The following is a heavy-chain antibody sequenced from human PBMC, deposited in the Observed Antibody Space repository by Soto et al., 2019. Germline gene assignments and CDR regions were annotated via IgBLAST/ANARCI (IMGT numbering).Heavy chain of an antibody. V-gene: IGHV3-30*18. D-gene: IGHD2-15*01. J-gene: IGHJ4*02. CDR3: AKDMVRYCSGGSCYFFDY. Sequence: QVQLVESGGGVVQPGRSLRLSCAASGFTFSSYGMHWVRQAPGKGLEWVAVISYDGSNKYYADSVKGRFTISRDNSKNRLYLQMNSLRAEDTAVYYCAKDMVRYCSGGSCYFFDYWGQGTLVTVSS. CDR1: GFTFSSYG. CDR2: ISYDGSNK.